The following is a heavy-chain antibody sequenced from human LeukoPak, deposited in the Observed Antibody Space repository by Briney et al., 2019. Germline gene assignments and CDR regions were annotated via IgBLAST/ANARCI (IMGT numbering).Heavy chain of an antibody. Sequence: GGSLRLSCAASGFTSISYWMNWVRQAPGKGLEWVANIKQDGSEKYYVDSVKGRFTISRDNAKNSLYLQMNSLRAEDTAVYYCARVIVEAHITFDYWGQGTLVTVSS. D-gene: IGHD3-22*01. V-gene: IGHV3-7*01. CDR3: ARVIVEAHITFDY. CDR2: IKQDGSEK. J-gene: IGHJ4*02. CDR1: GFTSISYW.